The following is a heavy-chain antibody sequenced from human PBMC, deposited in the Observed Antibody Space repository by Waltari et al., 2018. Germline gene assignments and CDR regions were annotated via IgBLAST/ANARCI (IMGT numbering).Heavy chain of an antibody. CDR3: AREAGYILGDAFDI. CDR2: IYYSGST. Sequence: QVQLQESGPGLVKPSETLSLTCTVSGGSISSYYWSWIRQPPGKGLELIGYIYYSGSTNYHPSLKSRVTISVDTSKNQFSLKLSSVTAADTAVYYCAREAGYILGDAFDIWGQGTMVTVSS. D-gene: IGHD3-9*01. V-gene: IGHV4-59*01. CDR1: GGSISSYY. J-gene: IGHJ3*02.